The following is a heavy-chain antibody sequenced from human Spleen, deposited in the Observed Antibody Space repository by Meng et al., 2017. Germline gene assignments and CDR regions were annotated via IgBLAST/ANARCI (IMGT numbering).Heavy chain of an antibody. V-gene: IGHV3-33*01. J-gene: IGHJ4*02. CDR1: GFTFYSYG. CDR3: ARDGPHYDVDY. Sequence: QVVLLESGGGVVQPGRSLRLSCTTSGFTFYSYGMHWVRQAPGKGLEWVALITSDGSNEYYADSVKGRFTISRDNSKNTLYLQINSLRAEDTAVYFCARDGPHYDVDYWGQGTLVTVSS. CDR2: ITSDGSNE. D-gene: IGHD5-12*01.